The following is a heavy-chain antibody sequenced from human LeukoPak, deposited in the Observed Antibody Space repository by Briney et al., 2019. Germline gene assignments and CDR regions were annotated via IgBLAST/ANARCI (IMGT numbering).Heavy chain of an antibody. J-gene: IGHJ4*02. CDR1: GFTFSTYV. CDR3: ARDWYDY. V-gene: IGHV3-23*01. CDR2: IGGSGDYT. Sequence: PGGSLRLSCAASGFTFSTYVMIWVRQAPGKGLEWVSLIGGSGDYTYYADSVKGRFTISRDNSKDTLYLQVNSLRPEDTAVYYCARDWYDYWGQGTLVTVSS. D-gene: IGHD6-13*01.